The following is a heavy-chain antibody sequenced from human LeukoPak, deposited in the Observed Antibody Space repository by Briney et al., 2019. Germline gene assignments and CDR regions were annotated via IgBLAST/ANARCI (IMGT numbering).Heavy chain of an antibody. D-gene: IGHD3-22*01. CDR3: ARSRHYDSSGYSPRAFDI. CDR1: GGSISSYY. CDR2: INHSGST. V-gene: IGHV4-34*01. Sequence: PSETLSLTCTVSGGSISSYYWTWIRQPPGKGLEWIGEINHSGSTNHNPSLKSRVTISVDTSKNQFSLKLSSVTAADTAVYYCARSRHYDSSGYSPRAFDIWGQGTMVTVSS. J-gene: IGHJ3*02.